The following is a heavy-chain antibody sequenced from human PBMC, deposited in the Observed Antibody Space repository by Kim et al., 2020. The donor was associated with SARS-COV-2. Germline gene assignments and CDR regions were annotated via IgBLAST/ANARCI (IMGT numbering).Heavy chain of an antibody. V-gene: IGHV4-59*09. CDR2: SMGDT. J-gene: IGHJ5*02. Sequence: SMGDTNSNPPLRRRVTISVDTAKNQFSLTLSSVTAADTAVYYCARGFDPWGQGTLVTVSS. CDR3: ARGFDP.